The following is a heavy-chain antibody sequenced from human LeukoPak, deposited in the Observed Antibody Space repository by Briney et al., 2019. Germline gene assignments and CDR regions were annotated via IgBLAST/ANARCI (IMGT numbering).Heavy chain of an antibody. CDR1: GGSVSPYY. J-gene: IGHJ4*02. Sequence: SETLSLTCTVSGGSVSPYYWSWIRQPPGKGLEWIGYIDNSGSTNYNPSLKSRVTISVDTSKNQFSLKLSSVTAADTAVYYCARHGEQQLVYFDYWGQGTLVTVSS. D-gene: IGHD6-13*01. CDR3: ARHGEQQLVYFDY. CDR2: IDNSGST. V-gene: IGHV4-59*08.